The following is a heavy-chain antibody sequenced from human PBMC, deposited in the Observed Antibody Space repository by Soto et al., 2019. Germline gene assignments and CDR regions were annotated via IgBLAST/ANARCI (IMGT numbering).Heavy chain of an antibody. D-gene: IGHD6-19*01. CDR3: ARDLLSGANYYAH. CDR2: ISYTGDFI. CDR1: GFTFSDCA. J-gene: IGHJ4*02. Sequence: DVQLVESGGGLVKPGGSLRLSCAASGFTFSDCAMNWVRQAPGKGLEWVSSISYTGDFIYYADSVKGRFTISRDNAKNALYLQMTGLRGDDTAVYYCARDLLSGANYYAHWGQGTLVTVSS. V-gene: IGHV3-21*04.